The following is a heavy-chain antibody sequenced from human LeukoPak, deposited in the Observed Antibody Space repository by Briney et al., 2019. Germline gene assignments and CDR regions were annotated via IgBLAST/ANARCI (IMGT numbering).Heavy chain of an antibody. CDR3: ARSDFWSGYANY. J-gene: IGHJ4*02. V-gene: IGHV4-34*01. CDR2: INHSGST. D-gene: IGHD3-3*01. CDR1: GGSFSGYY. Sequence: SETLSLTCAVYGGSFSGYYWSWIRQPPGKGLEWIGEINHSGSTNYNPSLKSRVTISVDTSKNQFSLKLSSVTAADTAVYYCARSDFWSGYANYWGQGTLVIVSS.